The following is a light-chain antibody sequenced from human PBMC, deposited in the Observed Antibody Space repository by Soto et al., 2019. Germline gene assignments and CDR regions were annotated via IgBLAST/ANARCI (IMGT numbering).Light chain of an antibody. Sequence: SSLSASVGDRVTITCRASQSISSYLNWYQQKPGKAPKLLIYAASSLQSGVPSRFSGSGSGTDLTLTISSLQPEDFATYYCQQSYSTPLTFGGGTKVDIK. CDR3: QQSYSTPLT. V-gene: IGKV1-39*01. CDR1: QSISSY. CDR2: AAS. J-gene: IGKJ4*01.